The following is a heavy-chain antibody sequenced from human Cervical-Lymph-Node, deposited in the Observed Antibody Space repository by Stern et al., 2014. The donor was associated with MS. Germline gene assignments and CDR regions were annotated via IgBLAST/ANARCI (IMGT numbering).Heavy chain of an antibody. CDR1: GYNFTTNA. V-gene: IGHV1-3*04. Sequence: QVQLVQSGAEVKKPGAAVKVSCKASGYNFTTNALHWVRQAPGQSLEWMGWINTDNGYTRYSQKVHGRFTITRYTSSNTVYMEMSSLRSEDTAIYYCARDISVLLRRIQLGVAHYFDYWGQGTLVTFTS. CDR2: INTDNGYT. CDR3: ARDISVLLRRIQLGVAHYFDY. D-gene: IGHD1-1*01. J-gene: IGHJ4*02.